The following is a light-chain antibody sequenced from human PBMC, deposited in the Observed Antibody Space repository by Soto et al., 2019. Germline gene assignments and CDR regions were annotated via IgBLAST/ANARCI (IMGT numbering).Light chain of an antibody. Sequence: AIQMTQSPSSLSASVGDRVTITCRASQGSRNDLGWYQQKPGKAPKLLIYAASNLQSGVPSRFSGSGSGTDFTLTISSLQPEDFTTYYFLQDYNYPPTFGQGTKVEIK. CDR2: AAS. CDR3: LQDYNYPPT. CDR1: QGSRND. J-gene: IGKJ1*01. V-gene: IGKV1-6*01.